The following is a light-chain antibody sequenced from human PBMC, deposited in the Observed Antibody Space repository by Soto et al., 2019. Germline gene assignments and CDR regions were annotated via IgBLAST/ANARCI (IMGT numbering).Light chain of an antibody. CDR2: GAS. V-gene: IGKV3-20*01. Sequence: EVVMTQSQATLSVSPGGRATLSCRASQGISDTLAWYQQKPGQTPRLLIYGASSRATGTPDRISGGGSGTHFTLTISRLEPEDFAVYYCQHYVTSSITFGQGTRLEIK. J-gene: IGKJ5*01. CDR1: QGISDT. CDR3: QHYVTSSIT.